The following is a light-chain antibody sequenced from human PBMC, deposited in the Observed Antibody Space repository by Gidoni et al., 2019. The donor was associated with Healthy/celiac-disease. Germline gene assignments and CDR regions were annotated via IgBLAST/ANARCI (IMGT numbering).Light chain of an antibody. J-gene: IGLJ2*01. CDR3: QSADSSGTPVV. Sequence: SYELTQPPSVSVSPGQTARITCSGDALPKQYAYWYQQKPGQAPVLVIYKDSVRPSGIPERFSGSSSGTTVTLTISGVQAEDEADYYCQSADSSGTPVVFGGGTKLTVL. CDR1: ALPKQY. CDR2: KDS. V-gene: IGLV3-25*02.